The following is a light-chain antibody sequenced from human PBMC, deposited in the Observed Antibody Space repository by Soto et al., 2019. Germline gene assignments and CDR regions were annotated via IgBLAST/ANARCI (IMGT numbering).Light chain of an antibody. V-gene: IGKV3-20*01. CDR1: HSVSHDY. J-gene: IGKJ5*01. CDR2: GAF. CDR3: QQYGTSPPMT. Sequence: LAQSPITRSLSPGERATVSCMASHSVSHDYLAWYQQKPGQAPRLLICGAFRRATGIPDRFSGSGSGTDFTLTISRLEPEDFAVYYCQQYGTSPPMTFGQGTRLEIK.